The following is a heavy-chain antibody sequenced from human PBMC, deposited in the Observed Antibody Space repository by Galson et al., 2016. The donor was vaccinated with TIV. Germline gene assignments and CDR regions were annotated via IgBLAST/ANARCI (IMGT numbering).Heavy chain of an antibody. CDR1: GFTFSSYE. J-gene: IGHJ6*02. CDR2: IIESGRST. V-gene: IGHV3-48*03. Sequence: SLRLSCAASGFTFSSYEMNWVRQVPGKGLEWVSYIIESGRSTYYADSVKGRFSISRDSSKKTVYMQMNGLRAEDTAVYYCAKVPSSGFYYYYGMDVWGQGTTVTVSS. D-gene: IGHD3-22*01. CDR3: AKVPSSGFYYYYGMDV.